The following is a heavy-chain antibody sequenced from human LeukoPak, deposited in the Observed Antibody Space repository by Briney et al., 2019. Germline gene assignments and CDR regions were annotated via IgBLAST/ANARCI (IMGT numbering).Heavy chain of an antibody. CDR1: GFTLTDFY. Sequence: GASVKVSCRASGFTLTDFYIDWVRQAPGQGLEWMGWINPNSGSTSFARKFQGRVTMTRDTSISTAYMELSRLRSDDTAVYYCARTTGGYCTSTNCLLNYWGQGTLVTVSS. J-gene: IGHJ4*02. CDR2: INPNSGST. V-gene: IGHV1-2*02. CDR3: ARTTGGYCTSTNCLLNY. D-gene: IGHD2-2*01.